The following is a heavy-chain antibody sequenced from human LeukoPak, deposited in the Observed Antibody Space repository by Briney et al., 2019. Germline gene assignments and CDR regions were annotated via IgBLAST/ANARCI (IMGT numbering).Heavy chain of an antibody. CDR2: IIPIFGSA. J-gene: IGHJ4*02. Sequence: GASVKVSCKASGGTFSSYAISWVRQAPGQGLEWMGGIIPIFGSANYAQKFQGRVTITADESTSTAYMELSGLRSEDTAVYYCARALHLELHSYFDSWGQGSQVTVSS. CDR3: ARALHLELHSYFDS. V-gene: IGHV1-69*01. CDR1: GGTFSSYA. D-gene: IGHD1-1*01.